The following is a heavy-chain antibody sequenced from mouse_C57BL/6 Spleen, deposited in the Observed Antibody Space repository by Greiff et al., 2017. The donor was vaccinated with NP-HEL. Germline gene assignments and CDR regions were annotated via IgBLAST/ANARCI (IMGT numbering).Heavy chain of an antibody. Sequence: QVQLQQPGAELVRPGSSVKLSCKASGYTFTSYWMDWVKQRPGQGLEWIGNIYPSDSETHCNQKFKDKATLTVDKSSSTAYMQLSSLTSEDSAVYYCARGLRRVYYFDYWGQGTTLTVSS. CDR1: GYTFTSYW. V-gene: IGHV1-61*01. CDR2: IYPSDSET. CDR3: ARGLRRVYYFDY. D-gene: IGHD2-2*01. J-gene: IGHJ2*01.